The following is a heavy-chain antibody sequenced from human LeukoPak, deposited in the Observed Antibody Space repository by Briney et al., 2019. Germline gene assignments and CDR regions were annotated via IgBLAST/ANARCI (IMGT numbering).Heavy chain of an antibody. CDR3: ARDVDGDYGDAFDI. D-gene: IGHD4-17*01. V-gene: IGHV3-66*01. CDR1: GFTFSSYA. J-gene: IGHJ3*02. CDR2: IYSGGTT. Sequence: GGSLRLSCAASGFTFSSYAMHWVRQAPGKGLEWVSVIYSGGTTYYADSVKGRFTISRDNSKNTLYLQMNSLRAEDTAVYYCARDVDGDYGDAFDIWGQGTMVTVSS.